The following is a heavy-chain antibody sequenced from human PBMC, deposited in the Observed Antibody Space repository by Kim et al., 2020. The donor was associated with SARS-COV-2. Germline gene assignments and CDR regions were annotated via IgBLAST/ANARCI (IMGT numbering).Heavy chain of an antibody. CDR2: INHSGST. D-gene: IGHD5-18*01. CDR1: GGSFSGYY. J-gene: IGHJ6*02. CDR3: ARVIRGGRGYSYGWAGYYYYYGMDV. V-gene: IGHV4-34*01. Sequence: SETLSLTCAVYGGSFSGYYWSWIRQPPGKGLEWIGEINHSGSTNYNPSLKSRVTISVDTSKNQFSLKLSSVTAADTAVYYCARVIRGGRGYSYGWAGYYYYYGMDVWGQGTTVTVSS.